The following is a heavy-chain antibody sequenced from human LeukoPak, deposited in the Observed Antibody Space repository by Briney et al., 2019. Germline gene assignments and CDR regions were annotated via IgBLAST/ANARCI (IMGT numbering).Heavy chain of an antibody. CDR3: ARARGSGGGFDY. V-gene: IGHV4-59*01. D-gene: IGHD3-10*01. J-gene: IGHJ4*02. CDR1: GGSISSYY. Sequence: SETLSLTCTVSGGSISSYYWSWIRQPPGKGLEWIGYIYYSGSTNYNPSLKSRVTISVDTSKNQFSLKLTSVTATDTAVYYCARARGSGGGFDYWGQGTLVTVSS. CDR2: IYYSGST.